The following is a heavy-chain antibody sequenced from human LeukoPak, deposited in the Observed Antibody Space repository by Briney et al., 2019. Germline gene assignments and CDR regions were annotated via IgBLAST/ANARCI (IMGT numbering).Heavy chain of an antibody. CDR1: GYTFTGYY. CDR3: ARYYGSGYYYYMDV. CDR2: INPNSGGT. J-gene: IGHJ6*03. Sequence: ASVKVSCKASGYTFTGYYMHWVRQAPGQGLEWMGWINPNSGGTNYAQKFQGRVTMTRDTSISTAYMELSRLRSDDTAVYYCARYYGSGYYYYMDVWGKGTTVTISS. V-gene: IGHV1-2*02. D-gene: IGHD3-10*01.